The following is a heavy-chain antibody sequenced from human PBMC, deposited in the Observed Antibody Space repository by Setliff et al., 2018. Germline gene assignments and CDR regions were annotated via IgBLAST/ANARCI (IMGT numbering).Heavy chain of an antibody. CDR3: ARDPNGDYVGAFDP. Sequence: GESLTISCVASTFTFSKYAITWVRQAPGKGLEWVSSIGASGDRTYYADSVKGRFTISRDNSRNSLYLQMNSLRVEDTASYYCARDPNGDYVGAFDPWGQGILVTVSS. CDR2: IGASGDRT. J-gene: IGHJ5*02. V-gene: IGHV3-23*01. CDR1: TFTFSKYA. D-gene: IGHD4-17*01.